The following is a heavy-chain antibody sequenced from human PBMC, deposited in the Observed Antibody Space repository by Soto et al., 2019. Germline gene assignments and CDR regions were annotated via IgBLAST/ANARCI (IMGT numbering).Heavy chain of an antibody. Sequence: QLQLQESGPGLVKPSETLSLTCTVSGGSISSSTSYWGWIRQPPGKGLEWIGSIYYSGSTYYNPSLKSRVTISVDTSKNQSSLKLSSVTAADTAVYYCARHVLVPAAIGGMDVWGQGTTVTVSS. J-gene: IGHJ6*02. CDR1: GGSISSSTSY. D-gene: IGHD2-2*02. CDR2: IYYSGST. CDR3: ARHVLVPAAIGGMDV. V-gene: IGHV4-39*01.